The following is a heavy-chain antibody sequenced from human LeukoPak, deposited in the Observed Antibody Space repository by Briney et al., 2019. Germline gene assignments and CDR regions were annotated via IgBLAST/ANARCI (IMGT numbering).Heavy chain of an antibody. V-gene: IGHV4-4*07. CDR2: IYTSGST. Sequence: SETLSLTCTVSGGSISSYYWSWIRQPAGKGLEWIGRIYTSGSTNYNPSLKSRVTISVDKSKNQFSLKLSSVTAADTAVYYCAREVWAFGVVSKRFDPWGQGTLVTVSS. CDR3: AREVWAFGVVSKRFDP. D-gene: IGHD3-3*01. CDR1: GGSISSYY. J-gene: IGHJ5*02.